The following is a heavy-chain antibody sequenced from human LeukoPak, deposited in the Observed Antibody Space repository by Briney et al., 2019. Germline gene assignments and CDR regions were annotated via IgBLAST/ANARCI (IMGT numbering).Heavy chain of an antibody. D-gene: IGHD1-26*01. Sequence: RRSLRLSCAASGFTFSHYAMHWVRQAPGKGIEWVAVISYDGSHQYSADSVKGRLSISRDNSRHTLYLQMNSLRPEDTAVYYCARARNGTLKYWGQGTLVIVSS. CDR1: GFTFSHYA. V-gene: IGHV3-30*01. CDR3: ARARNGTLKY. CDR2: ISYDGSHQ. J-gene: IGHJ4*02.